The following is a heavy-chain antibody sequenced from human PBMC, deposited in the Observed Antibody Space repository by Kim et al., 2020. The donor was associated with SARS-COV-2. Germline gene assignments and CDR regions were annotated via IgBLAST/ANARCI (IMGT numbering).Heavy chain of an antibody. CDR3: AKDPVSGSYLRGSDF. J-gene: IGHJ4*01. V-gene: IGHV3-23*01. CDR2: ISGGGGST. CDR1: GFSFSSYA. D-gene: IGHD1-26*01. Sequence: GGSLRLSCAASGFSFSSYAMRWVRQAPGKGLEWVSSISGGGGSTYYADSVKGRFTISRDTSKNTLYLQMNSLRAEDTAVSFCAKDPVSGSYLRGSDFWG.